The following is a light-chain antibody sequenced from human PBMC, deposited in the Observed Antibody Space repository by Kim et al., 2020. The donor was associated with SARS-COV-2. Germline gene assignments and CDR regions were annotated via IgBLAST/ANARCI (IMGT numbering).Light chain of an antibody. V-gene: IGLV2-11*01. CDR3: CSDAGSYTYV. J-gene: IGLJ1*01. Sequence: GQSVTISCTGTSTDVVGYNYVSCYQQHPGNAPKLMIYDVSKPPSGVPDRFSGTKSGNTASLTISGLQAEDEADYYCCSDAGSYTYVFGTGTKVTVL. CDR1: STDVVGYNY. CDR2: DVS.